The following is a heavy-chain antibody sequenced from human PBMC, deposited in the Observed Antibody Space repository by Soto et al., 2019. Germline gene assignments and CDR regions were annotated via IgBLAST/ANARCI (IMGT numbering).Heavy chain of an antibody. CDR3: ARDLGNPYYFNY. CDR1: GYTFPTYA. CDR2: INTANGNT. D-gene: IGHD3-16*01. V-gene: IGHV1-3*04. J-gene: IGHJ4*02. Sequence: QVQLVQSGAEVKKPGASVNVSCKASGYTFPTYAMHWVRQAPGQRLEWMGWINTANGNTKYSQKIQGRVTITRDTSASTAYMELSSLKSEDTAVFYCARDLGNPYYFNYWGQGTLVTVSS.